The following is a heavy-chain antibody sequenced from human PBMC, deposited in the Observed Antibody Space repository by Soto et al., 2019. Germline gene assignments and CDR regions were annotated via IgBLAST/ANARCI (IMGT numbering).Heavy chain of an antibody. CDR2: INAGNGNT. Sequence: QVQLVQSGAEEKKPGASVKVSCKTSGYTFTTYAIHWVRQAPGQRLEWMGWINAGNGNTKYSQRFQDRVAITRDTSASTVHMELSSLTSEDTAVYYCGRQHDSLDTPYSFDTWGQGTLVTASS. CDR3: GRQHDSLDTPYSFDT. V-gene: IGHV1-3*05. J-gene: IGHJ5*02. CDR1: GYTFTTYA. D-gene: IGHD2-15*01.